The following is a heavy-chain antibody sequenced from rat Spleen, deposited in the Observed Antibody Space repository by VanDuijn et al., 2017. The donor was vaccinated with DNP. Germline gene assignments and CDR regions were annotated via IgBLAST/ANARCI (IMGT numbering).Heavy chain of an antibody. Sequence: EVQLVESGGGIVQPGRSLKLSCAASGFTFSDYGMAWVLQAPTKGLEWVASISYDGGTTYYRDSVRGRFTVSRDNAKSTLYLQMESLRSEDTATYYCARDMLYYGLAFFDYWGQGVMVTVSS. J-gene: IGHJ2*01. V-gene: IGHV5-20*01. CDR2: ISYDGGTT. D-gene: IGHD1-6*01. CDR1: GFTFSDYG. CDR3: ARDMLYYGLAFFDY.